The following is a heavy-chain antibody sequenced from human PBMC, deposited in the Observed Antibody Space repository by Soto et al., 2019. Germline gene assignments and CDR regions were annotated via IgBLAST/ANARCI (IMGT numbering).Heavy chain of an antibody. V-gene: IGHV3-23*01. CDR2: ISGSGGST. J-gene: IGHJ4*02. D-gene: IGHD6-19*01. CDR1: GFTFSSYA. CDR3: AKDQASSGWYGCSNY. Sequence: EVQLLVSGGDLVQPGGSLRLACAASGFTFSSYAMTWVRQPPGKGLEWVSAISGSGGSTYYADSVKGRFTISRDNSKNTLYLQMNSLRVEDTAVYYCAKDQASSGWYGCSNYWGQGTLVTVSS.